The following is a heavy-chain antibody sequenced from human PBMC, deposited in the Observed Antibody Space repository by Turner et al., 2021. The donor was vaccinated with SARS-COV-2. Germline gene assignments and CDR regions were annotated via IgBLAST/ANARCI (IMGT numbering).Heavy chain of an antibody. CDR2: ISSGSTYI. Sequence: EVPLVESGGGLVKPGGSLRLYCAASGFTFSSFGMNWVRQAPGKGLEWVSSISSGSTYIYYADSVKGLFTISRDNAKNSLYLQMNSLRAEDTAVYYCAREGLRAVPDFDLWGRGTLVTVSS. CDR1: GFTFSSFG. V-gene: IGHV3-21*01. CDR3: AREGLRAVPDFDL. J-gene: IGHJ2*01. D-gene: IGHD6-19*01.